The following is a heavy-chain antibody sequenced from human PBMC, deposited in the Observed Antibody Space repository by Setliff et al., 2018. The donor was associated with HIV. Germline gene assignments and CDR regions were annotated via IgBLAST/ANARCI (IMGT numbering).Heavy chain of an antibody. CDR2: IFYSGST. Sequence: SETLSLTWSVSGASIRGSDFYWGWIRQSPGRRPEWIGDIFYSGSTSYNPSLRSRVTMSLDTSTNQFSLNLNSVTAAYTAVYYCAREDARSGPGWTPGLFDSWGQGSQVTVSS. J-gene: IGHJ5*01. V-gene: IGHV4-39*07. CDR3: AREDARSGPGWTPGLFDS. CDR1: GASIRGSDFY. D-gene: IGHD2-15*01.